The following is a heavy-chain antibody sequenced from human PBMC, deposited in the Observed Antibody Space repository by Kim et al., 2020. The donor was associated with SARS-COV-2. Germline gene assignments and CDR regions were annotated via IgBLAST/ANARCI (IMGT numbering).Heavy chain of an antibody. D-gene: IGHD2-15*01. J-gene: IGHJ6*02. CDR3: ARDGWTSYYYYYGMDV. Sequence: SLQSRVTMSVDTSKNQFSLKLSSVTAADTAVYYCARDGWTSYYYYYGMDVWGQGTTVTVSS. V-gene: IGHV4-4*07.